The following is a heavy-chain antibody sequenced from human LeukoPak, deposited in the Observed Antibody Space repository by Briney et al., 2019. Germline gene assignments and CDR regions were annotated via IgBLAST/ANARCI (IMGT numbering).Heavy chain of an antibody. D-gene: IGHD2-15*01. CDR1: GDSITSYY. Sequence: SETLSLTCTVSGDSITSYYWSWIRQPPGKGLEWIGYIHYSGSTNYNPSLKSRVTISVDTSKNQFSLKLSSVTAADTAVYYCAFANCSGGSCYPYYFDYWGQGTLVTVSS. V-gene: IGHV4-59*12. CDR2: IHYSGST. J-gene: IGHJ4*02. CDR3: AFANCSGGSCYPYYFDY.